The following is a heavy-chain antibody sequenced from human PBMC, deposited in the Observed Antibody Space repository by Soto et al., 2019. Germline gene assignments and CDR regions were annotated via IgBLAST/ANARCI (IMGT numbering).Heavy chain of an antibody. V-gene: IGHV1-18*01. Sequence: AASVKVSCKASGYTFTSYGISWVRQAPGRGLEWMGWISAYNGNTNYAQKLQGRVTMTTDTSTSTAYMELRSLRSDDTAVYYCARTMVRGVITHWGQGTLVTVSS. CDR3: ARTMVRGVITH. CDR2: ISAYNGNT. J-gene: IGHJ4*02. CDR1: GYTFTSYG. D-gene: IGHD3-10*01.